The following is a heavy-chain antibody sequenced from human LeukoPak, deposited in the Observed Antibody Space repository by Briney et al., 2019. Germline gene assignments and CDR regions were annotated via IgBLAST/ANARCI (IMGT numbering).Heavy chain of an antibody. CDR1: GGSINNYC. Sequence: SEPLSLTFTVSGGSINNYCWSWIRKPPGKGRKWIGFIIYSGTTTYNPSLKSRSTLSVDTSKKQCSLKLTSVTAADTAVYYCARHAVPYYYGSGSCPDYWGQGTLVTVSS. J-gene: IGHJ4*02. CDR3: ARHAVPYYYGSGSCPDY. CDR2: IIYSGTT. V-gene: IGHV4-59*08. D-gene: IGHD3-10*01.